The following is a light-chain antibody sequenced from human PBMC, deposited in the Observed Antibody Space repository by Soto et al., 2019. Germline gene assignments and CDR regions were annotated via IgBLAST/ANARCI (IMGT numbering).Light chain of an antibody. J-gene: IGKJ1*01. CDR2: NIS. CDR1: QSLAHSDGNTY. V-gene: IGKV2-24*01. Sequence: DIVMTQTPLSSPVTLGQPASISCRTSQSLAHSDGNTYLSWLQQRPGHPPRLLTYNISDRFSGVADRFGGSGAGTDFTLTISRVVAVDVGVYYGMQGTQSPCTFGRRTKVVI. CDR3: MQGTQSPCT.